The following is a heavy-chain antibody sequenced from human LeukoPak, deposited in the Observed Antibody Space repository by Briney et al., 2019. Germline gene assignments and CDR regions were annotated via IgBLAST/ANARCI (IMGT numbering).Heavy chain of an antibody. V-gene: IGHV4-61*02. CDR1: GGSISSGSYY. J-gene: IGHJ4*02. CDR2: IYTSGNT. CDR3: ARARAYYYGSGSFDY. D-gene: IGHD3-10*01. Sequence: SETLSLTCTVSGGSISSGSYYWSWIRQPAGKGLEWIGRIYTSGNTNYNPSLKSRVTISVDTSKNQFSLKLSSVTAADTAVYYCARARAYYYGSGSFDYWGQGTLVTVSS.